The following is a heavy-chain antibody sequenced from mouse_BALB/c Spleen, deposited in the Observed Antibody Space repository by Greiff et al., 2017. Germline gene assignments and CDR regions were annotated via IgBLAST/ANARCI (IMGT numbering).Heavy chain of an antibody. CDR3: ARNYYGSTDWYFDV. V-gene: IGHV2-4-1*01. D-gene: IGHD1-1*01. CDR2: IWSGGST. Sequence: QVQLKESGPGLVQPSQSLSITCTVSGFSLTSYGVHWVRQSPGKGLEWLGVIWSGGSTDYNAAFISRLSISKDNSKSQVFFKMNSLQADDTAIYYCARNYYGSTDWYFDVWGAGTTVTVSS. CDR1: GFSLTSYG. J-gene: IGHJ1*01.